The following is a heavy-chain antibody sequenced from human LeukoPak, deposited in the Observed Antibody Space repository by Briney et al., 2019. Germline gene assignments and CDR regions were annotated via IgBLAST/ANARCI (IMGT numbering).Heavy chain of an antibody. CDR2: ISGSGGST. D-gene: IGHD3-9*01. CDR1: GFTFSSYA. J-gene: IGHJ4*02. CDR3: AKCYYDILTGQNSPTPDY. Sequence: PGGSLRLSCAASGFTFSSYAMSWVRQAPGKGLEWVSAISGSGGSTYYADSVKGRFTISRDNSKNTLYLQMNSLRAEDTAVYYCAKCYYDILTGQNSPTPDYWGQGTLVTVSS. V-gene: IGHV3-23*01.